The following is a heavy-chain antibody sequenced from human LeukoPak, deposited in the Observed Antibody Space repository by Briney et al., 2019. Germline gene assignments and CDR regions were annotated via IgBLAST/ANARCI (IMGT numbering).Heavy chain of an antibody. CDR3: AKDETTVTTWESL. J-gene: IGHJ4*02. V-gene: IGHV3-53*01. CDR1: RFTVSSNY. D-gene: IGHD4-17*01. CDR2: IYSGGST. Sequence: GGSLRLSCAASRFTVSSNYMSWVRQAPGKGLEWVSVIYSGGSTYYADSVKGRFTISRDNAKNSLYLQMNSLRAEDTAVYYCAKDETTVTTWESLWGQGTLVTVSS.